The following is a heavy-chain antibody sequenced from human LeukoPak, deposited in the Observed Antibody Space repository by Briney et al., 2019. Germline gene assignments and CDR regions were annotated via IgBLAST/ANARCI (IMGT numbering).Heavy chain of an antibody. CDR3: ARRVLMDV. J-gene: IGHJ6*03. CDR1: NYSISSGYY. CDR2: IYHSGST. Sequence: PSETLSLTCTVSNYSISSGYYWGWIRQPPGKGLEWIGTIYHSGSTYYNPSLKSRVNISVDTSKNQFSLKLSSVTAADTAVYYCARRVLMDVWGKGTTVTVSS. V-gene: IGHV4-38-2*02.